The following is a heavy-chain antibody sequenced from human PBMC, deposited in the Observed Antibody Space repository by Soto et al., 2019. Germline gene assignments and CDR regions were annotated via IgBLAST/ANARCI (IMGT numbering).Heavy chain of an antibody. CDR1: GCSISISNW. CDR2: IYHSGST. CDR3: ARAVRGQNWFDP. Sequence: SETLSLTCAVSGCSISISNWCSWVRQPPGKGLEWIGEIYHSGSTNYNPSLKSRVTISVDKSKNQFSLKLSSVTAADTAVYYCARAVRGQNWFDPWGQGTLVTVSS. D-gene: IGHD3-10*01. J-gene: IGHJ5*02. V-gene: IGHV4-4*02.